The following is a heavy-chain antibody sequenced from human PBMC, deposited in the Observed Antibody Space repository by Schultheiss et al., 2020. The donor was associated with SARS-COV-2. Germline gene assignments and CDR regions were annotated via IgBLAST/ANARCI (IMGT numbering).Heavy chain of an antibody. D-gene: IGHD6-19*01. V-gene: IGHV3-23*01. CDR1: GFTFSSYA. J-gene: IGHJ4*02. CDR2: ISGSGGST. CDR3: AKDGVSSGWVPTYFDY. Sequence: GGSLRLSCAASGFTFSSYAMSWVRQAPGKGLEWVSAISGSGGSTYYADSVKGRFTISRDNSKNTLYLQMNSLRAEDTAVYYCAKDGVSSGWVPTYFDYWGQGTLVTVSS.